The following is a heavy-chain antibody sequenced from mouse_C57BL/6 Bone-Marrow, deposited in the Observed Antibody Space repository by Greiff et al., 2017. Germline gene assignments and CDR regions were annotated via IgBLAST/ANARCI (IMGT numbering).Heavy chain of an antibody. CDR1: GYIFTEYT. D-gene: IGHD2-4*01. Sequence: QVQLQQSGAELVKPGASVKLSCKASGYIFTEYTIHWVKQRSGQGLEWIGWFYPGSGSIKYNERFKDKATLTADKSSNTVYMELSRLTSEDSAVYFCARHERYYEYEGYCDYWGQGTTLTVSS. CDR3: ARHERYYEYEGYCDY. CDR2: FYPGSGSI. V-gene: IGHV1-62-2*01. J-gene: IGHJ2*01.